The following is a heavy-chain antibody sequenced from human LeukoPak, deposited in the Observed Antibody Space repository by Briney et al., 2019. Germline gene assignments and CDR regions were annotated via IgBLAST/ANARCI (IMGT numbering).Heavy chain of an antibody. Sequence: PGGSLRLSCVASGFTFTSDAMNWVRQAPGKGLEWVSSTVSRGTTQYADSVKGRFTVSRDTSTNTLYLQMNSLRADDTAVYYCAKCSTSAYTTGWCNWIDPWGQGTLVTVSS. CDR3: AKCSTSAYTTGWCNWIDP. D-gene: IGHD6-19*01. CDR2: TVSRGTT. J-gene: IGHJ5*02. V-gene: IGHV3-23*01. CDR1: GFTFTSDA.